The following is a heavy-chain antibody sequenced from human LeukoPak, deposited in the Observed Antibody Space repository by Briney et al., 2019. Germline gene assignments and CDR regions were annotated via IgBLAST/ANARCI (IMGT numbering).Heavy chain of an antibody. D-gene: IGHD3-16*02. Sequence: GGSLRLSCAASGFTFSSYWMSWVRQASGKGLEWVANIKQDGSEKYYVDSVKGRFTISRDNSKNTLYLQMNSLRAEDTAVYYCAKQHDYVWGSYLPVYFDYWGQGTLVTVSS. V-gene: IGHV3-7*03. CDR1: GFTFSSYW. CDR2: IKQDGSEK. J-gene: IGHJ4*02. CDR3: AKQHDYVWGSYLPVYFDY.